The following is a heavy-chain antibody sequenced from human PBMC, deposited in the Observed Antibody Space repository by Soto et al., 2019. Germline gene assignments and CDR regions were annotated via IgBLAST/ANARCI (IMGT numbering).Heavy chain of an antibody. J-gene: IGHJ4*02. Sequence: AACGVRVNSSAVTVSRKDQGKGLEWVSAISGSGGSTYYADSVKGRFTISRDNSKNTLYLQMNSLRAEDTAVYYCANDRGDFIVGATPADYWGQRTLVTVSS. CDR3: ANDRGDFIVGATPADY. CDR1: GVRVNSSA. D-gene: IGHD1-26*01. CDR2: ISGSGGST. V-gene: IGHV3-23*01.